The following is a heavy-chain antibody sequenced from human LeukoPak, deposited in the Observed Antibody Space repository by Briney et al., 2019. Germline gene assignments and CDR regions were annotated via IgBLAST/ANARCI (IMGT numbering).Heavy chain of an antibody. CDR2: IIPIFGTA. D-gene: IGHD5-18*01. V-gene: IGHV1-69*13. CDR3: ARAHSPHYYYYYMDV. Sequence: SVKVSCKASGYTFTSYDINWVRQAPGQGLEWMGGIIPIFGTANYAQKFQGRVTITADESTSTAYMELSSLRSEDTAVYYCARAHSPHYYYYYMDVWGKGTTVTISS. J-gene: IGHJ6*03. CDR1: GYTFTSYD.